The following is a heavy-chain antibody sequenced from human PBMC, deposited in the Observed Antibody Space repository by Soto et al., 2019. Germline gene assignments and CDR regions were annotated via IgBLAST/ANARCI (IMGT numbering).Heavy chain of an antibody. J-gene: IGHJ4*02. V-gene: IGHV1-18*01. CDR2: ISAYNGNT. D-gene: IGHD1-26*01. CDR1: GYTFTSYG. CDR3: ARDRTLGSYYFHPIDY. Sequence: QVQLVQSGAEVKKPGASVKVSCKASGYTFTSYGISWVRQAPGQGLEWMGWISAYNGNTNYAQKLQGRVTMTTDTSTCTAYMELRSLRSDDTAVYYCARDRTLGSYYFHPIDYWGQGTLVTVSS.